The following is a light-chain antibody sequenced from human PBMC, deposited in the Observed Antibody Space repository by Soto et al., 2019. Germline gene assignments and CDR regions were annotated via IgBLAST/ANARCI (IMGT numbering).Light chain of an antibody. J-gene: IGLJ1*01. CDR1: SSDVGGYNY. V-gene: IGLV2-14*01. Sequence: QSVLTQPASVSGSPGQSITISCTGTSSDVGGYNYVSWYQQHPGKAPKLMIYEVSNRPSGVSNRFSGSKSGNTASLTISGLQAEDEADYYCSSYTRRSTRYVFGTGTKVTVL. CDR2: EVS. CDR3: SSYTRRSTRYV.